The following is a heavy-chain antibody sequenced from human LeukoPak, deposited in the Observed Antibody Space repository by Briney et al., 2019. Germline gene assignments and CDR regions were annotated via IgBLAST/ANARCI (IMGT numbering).Heavy chain of an antibody. CDR1: GGSISSSSYY. J-gene: IGHJ4*02. CDR3: ARHGVRED. CDR2: INHSGST. Sequence: SETLSLTCTVSGGSISSSSYYWGWIRQPPGKGLEWIGEINHSGSTNYSPSLKSRVTISVDTSKNQFSLKLSSVTAADTAVYYCARHGVREDWGQGTLVTVSS. V-gene: IGHV4-39*01. D-gene: IGHD1-26*01.